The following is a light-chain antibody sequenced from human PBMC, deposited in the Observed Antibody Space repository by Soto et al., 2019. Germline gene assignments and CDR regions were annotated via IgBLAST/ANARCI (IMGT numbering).Light chain of an antibody. CDR3: QQYGSSQWT. Sequence: EIGLTQSPGTLSLSPGERATLSCRASQSVSSSYLVCYQQKPGQAPRPLIYGASSRAIGIPDRFSGSGSGTDFTLTIRRLEPEDFGVYYCQQYGSSQWTFGQGTKVEIK. J-gene: IGKJ1*01. V-gene: IGKV3-20*01. CDR2: GAS. CDR1: QSVSSSY.